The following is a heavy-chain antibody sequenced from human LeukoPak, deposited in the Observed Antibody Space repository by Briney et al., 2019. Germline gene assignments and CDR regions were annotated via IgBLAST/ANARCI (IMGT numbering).Heavy chain of an antibody. J-gene: IGHJ4*02. D-gene: IGHD2-2*01. V-gene: IGHV1-69*01. CDR3: ARVGYCSSTSCYYYFDY. Sequence: SVKVSCKASGGTFSSYAISWVRQAPGQGLEWMGGIIPIFGTANYAQKFQGRVTITADESTSTAYMELSSLRSEDTAVYYCARVGYCSSTSCYYYFDYWGQGTLVAVSS. CDR1: GGTFSSYA. CDR2: IIPIFGTA.